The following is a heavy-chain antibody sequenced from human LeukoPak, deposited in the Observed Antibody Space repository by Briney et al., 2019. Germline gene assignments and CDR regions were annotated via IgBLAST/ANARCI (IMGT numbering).Heavy chain of an antibody. D-gene: IGHD3-10*01. J-gene: IGHJ5*02. Sequence: GGSLRLSCAASGFTFEDYALHWVRQFPGKGLEWVSLITWDGGKTFYADSAKGRFTVSRDNSKSSLYLQMNSLRAEDTALYYCARNYYGSGSYLGYNWFDPWGQGTLVTVSS. CDR1: GFTFEDYA. V-gene: IGHV3-43D*04. CDR2: ITWDGGKT. CDR3: ARNYYGSGSYLGYNWFDP.